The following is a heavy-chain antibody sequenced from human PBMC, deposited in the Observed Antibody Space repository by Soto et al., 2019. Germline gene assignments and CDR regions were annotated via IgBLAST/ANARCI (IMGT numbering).Heavy chain of an antibody. CDR2: ISGSGGST. V-gene: IGHV3-23*01. J-gene: IGHJ4*02. CDR3: AKPKYCTNGVCYGPFDY. Sequence: GGSLRLSCAASGFTFSSYAMSWVRQAPGKGLEWVSAISGSGGSTYYADSVKGRFTISRDNSKNTLYLQMNSLRAEDTAVYYCAKPKYCTNGVCYGPFDYWGQGTLVTVSS. CDR1: GFTFSSYA. D-gene: IGHD2-8*01.